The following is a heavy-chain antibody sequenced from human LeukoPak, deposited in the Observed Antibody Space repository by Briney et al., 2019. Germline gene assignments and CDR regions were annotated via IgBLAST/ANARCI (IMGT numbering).Heavy chain of an antibody. CDR1: GFTFRNFA. J-gene: IGHJ4*02. D-gene: IGHD1-26*01. CDR2: ITGSGGST. V-gene: IGHV3-23*01. CDR3: AKALVGAISAHY. Sequence: GGSLRLSCAASGFTFRNFAMTWVRQAPGKGLEWVSIITGSGGSTYYADSVKGRFTISRDNSENTLYLQMNSLRAEDTAVYFCAKALVGAISAHYWGQGTLVTVSS.